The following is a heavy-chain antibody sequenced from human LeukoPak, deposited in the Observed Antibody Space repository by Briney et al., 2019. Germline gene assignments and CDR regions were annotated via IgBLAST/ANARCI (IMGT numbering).Heavy chain of an antibody. Sequence: SETLSLTCTVSGGSISSSSYYWGWIRQPPGKGLEWIGSMYYSGSTYYNPSLKSRVTISVDKSKNQFSLKLSSVTAADTAVYYCASETLDYEGYDYWGQGTLVTVSS. D-gene: IGHD4-17*01. CDR3: ASETLDYEGYDY. CDR1: GGSISSSSYY. J-gene: IGHJ4*02. V-gene: IGHV4-39*01. CDR2: MYYSGST.